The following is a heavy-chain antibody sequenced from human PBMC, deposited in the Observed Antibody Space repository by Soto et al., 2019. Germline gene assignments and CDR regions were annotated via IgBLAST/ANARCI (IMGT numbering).Heavy chain of an antibody. J-gene: IGHJ4*02. CDR3: AKDRRFSSSFSGPLDY. CDR2: ISYDGSTK. Sequence: QVLLVASGGGVVQPGRSLRLSCAASGFTFSNYGMHCVRQAPGKGLEWVAVISYDGSTKYYADTVKGRFTISRDNSKNTLYLQMNSLRAADTAVYYCAKDRRFSSSFSGPLDYWGQGTLVTFSS. V-gene: IGHV3-30*18. D-gene: IGHD6-13*01. CDR1: GFTFSNYG.